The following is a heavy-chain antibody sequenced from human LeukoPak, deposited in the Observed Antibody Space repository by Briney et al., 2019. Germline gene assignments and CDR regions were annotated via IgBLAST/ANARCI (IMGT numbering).Heavy chain of an antibody. J-gene: IGHJ4*02. V-gene: IGHV4-39*07. CDR1: GGLISISTYY. CDR3: VRLVHLLPPAY. CDR2: IYYSGTT. Sequence: KASETLSLTCTVSGGLISISTYYWGWIRQPPGKGLEWIGSIYYSGTTHHHPSLKSRFNIAVDTSKNQFSLKLISVTAADTAVYYCVRLVHLLPPAYWGQGTLVTASS. D-gene: IGHD3-10*01.